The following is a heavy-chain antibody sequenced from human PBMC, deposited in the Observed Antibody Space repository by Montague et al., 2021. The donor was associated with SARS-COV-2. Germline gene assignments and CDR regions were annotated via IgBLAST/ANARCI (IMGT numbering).Heavy chain of an antibody. CDR3: ARVSLAAAATRSDY. J-gene: IGHJ4*02. D-gene: IGHD6-13*01. Sequence: SETLSLTCTVSGGSVSSGGYYWSWIRQPPGKGLEWIGYIYYSGSTNYNPSLKGRVTISLDTFKNQFSLKLTSVTAGDTVVYYCARVSLAAAATRSDYWGQGTLVTVSS. CDR1: GGSVSSGGYY. CDR2: IYYSGST. V-gene: IGHV4-61*08.